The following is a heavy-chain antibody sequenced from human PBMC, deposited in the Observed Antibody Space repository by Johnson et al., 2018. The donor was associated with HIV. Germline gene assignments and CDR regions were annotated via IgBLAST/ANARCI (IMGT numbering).Heavy chain of an antibody. V-gene: IGHV3-23*04. CDR3: AKDPRGWFISGAFDI. J-gene: IGHJ3*02. CDR1: AFTFSSND. D-gene: IGHD6-19*01. Sequence: EVQLVESGGGLVQPGGSLRLSCGASAFTFSSNDMMWVRQAPGKGLEWVSAISGSGGSTYYADSVKGRFTISRDNSKNTLYLQMNSLRAEDTAVYYCAKDPRGWFISGAFDIWGQGTMVTVSS. CDR2: ISGSGGST.